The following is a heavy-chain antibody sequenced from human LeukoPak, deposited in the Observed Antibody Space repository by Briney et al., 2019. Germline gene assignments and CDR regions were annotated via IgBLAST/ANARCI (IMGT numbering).Heavy chain of an antibody. J-gene: IGHJ4*02. CDR1: GFTFSSHA. CDR2: LSGSGDST. D-gene: IGHD3-10*02. Sequence: PGGSLRLSCAAPGFTFSSHAMSWVRQVPGKGLEWASALSGSGDSTYYAASVRGRFTISRDNAKNTVYLQMSSLRAEDTALYYCSKETLFGESVRPDFWGQGTLVTVST. V-gene: IGHV3-23*01. CDR3: SKETLFGESVRPDF.